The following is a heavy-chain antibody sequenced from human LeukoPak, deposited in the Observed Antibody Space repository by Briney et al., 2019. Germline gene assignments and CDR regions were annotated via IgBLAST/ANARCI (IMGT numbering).Heavy chain of an antibody. CDR1: GFTFSSYA. D-gene: IGHD6-19*01. V-gene: IGHV3-23*01. Sequence: PGGSLRLSCAASGFTFSSYAMSWVRQAPGKGLEWVSAISGSGGSTYYADSVKGRFTISRDNSKNTVYLQMNSLRAEDTAVYYCARPGAGIYYYYYMDVWGKGTTVTVSS. CDR3: ARPGAGIYYYYYMDV. J-gene: IGHJ6*03. CDR2: ISGSGGST.